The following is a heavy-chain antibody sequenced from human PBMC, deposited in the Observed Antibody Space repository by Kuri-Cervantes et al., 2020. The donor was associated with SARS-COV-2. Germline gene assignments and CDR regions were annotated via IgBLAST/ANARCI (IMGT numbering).Heavy chain of an antibody. CDR2: ISYDGSNK. CDR1: GFTFSSYA. V-gene: IGHV3-30-3*01. Sequence: GGSLRLSCAASGFTFSSYAMHWVRQAPGKGLEWVAVISYDGSNKYYADSVKGRFTISRDNSKNTLYLQMSSLRAEDTAVYYCAREGIAANLNFDYWGQGTLVTVSS. J-gene: IGHJ4*02. CDR3: AREGIAANLNFDY. D-gene: IGHD6-13*01.